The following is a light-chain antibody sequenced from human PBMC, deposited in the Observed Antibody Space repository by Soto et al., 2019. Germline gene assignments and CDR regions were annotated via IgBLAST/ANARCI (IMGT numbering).Light chain of an antibody. CDR1: QSGRSY. J-gene: IGKJ5*01. V-gene: IGKV3-11*01. CDR3: QHYPGPPTT. CDR2: WAS. Sequence: EIVLTQSPATLSLSPGERATLACRASQSGRSYLDWYQQKPGQAPRLLSDWASTRAAVSPDRFSGSGSGTEFTLTITRLEPEDSAVYFCQHYPGPPTTFGQGTRLDIK.